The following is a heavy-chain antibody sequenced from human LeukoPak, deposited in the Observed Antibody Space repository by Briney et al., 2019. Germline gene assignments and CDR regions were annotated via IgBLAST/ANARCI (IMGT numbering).Heavy chain of an antibody. CDR2: TKQDGSEK. CDR1: GFTFSSYW. V-gene: IGHV3-7*01. J-gene: IGHJ5*02. D-gene: IGHD3-22*01. CDR3: ARESYDSSGYDNWFDP. Sequence: GGSLRLSCAASGFTFSSYWMSWVRQAPGKGLDWVANTKQDGSEKYYVDSVKGRFTISRDNAKNSLYLQMNSLRAEDTAVYYCARESYDSSGYDNWFDPWGQGTLVTVSS.